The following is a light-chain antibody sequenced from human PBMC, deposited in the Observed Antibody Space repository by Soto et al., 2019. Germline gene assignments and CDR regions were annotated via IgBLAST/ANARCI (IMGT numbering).Light chain of an antibody. Sequence: QSALTQPASVSGSPGQSITISCTGTNSDVGSYSLVSWYQQHPGEAPKLIIYEGSKRPSGVSNRFSGSKSVNTASLTISGLRAEDEADYYCCSYAGGITSAAYGFGTATKLTVL. CDR1: NSDVGSYSL. J-gene: IGLJ1*01. CDR2: EGS. V-gene: IGLV2-23*01. CDR3: CSYAGGITSAAYG.